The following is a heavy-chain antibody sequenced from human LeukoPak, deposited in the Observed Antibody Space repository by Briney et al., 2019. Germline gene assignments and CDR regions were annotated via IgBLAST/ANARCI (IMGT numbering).Heavy chain of an antibody. CDR1: GGSFSGYY. V-gene: IGHV4-34*01. CDR2: INHSGST. J-gene: IGHJ4*02. D-gene: IGHD2-8*01. Sequence: PSETPSLTCAVYGGSFSGYYWSWIRQPPGKGLEWIGEINHSGSTNYNPSLKSRVTISVDTSKNQFSLKLSSVTAADTAVYYCARGRLYAFDYWGQGTLVTVSS. CDR3: ARGRLYAFDY.